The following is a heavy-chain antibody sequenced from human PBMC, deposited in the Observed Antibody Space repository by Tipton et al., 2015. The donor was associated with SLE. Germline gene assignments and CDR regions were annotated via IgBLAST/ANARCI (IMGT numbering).Heavy chain of an antibody. J-gene: IGHJ4*02. D-gene: IGHD4-11*01. V-gene: IGHV3-20*04. CDR3: ARARQSTPASSFGY. CDR2: INWNGGST. Sequence: GSLRLSCAASGFTFDNYGMSWVRQAPGKGLEWLTGINWNGGSTGYADSVKGRFTISRDIAKNSLYLQMTSLRAEDTALYYCARARQSTPASSFGYWGQGTLVTVSS. CDR1: GFTFDNYG.